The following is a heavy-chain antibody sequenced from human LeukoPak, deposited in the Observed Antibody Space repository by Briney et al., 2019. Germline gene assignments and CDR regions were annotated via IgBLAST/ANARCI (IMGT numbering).Heavy chain of an antibody. CDR1: GFPFSDYW. J-gene: IGHJ5*01. CDR3: ARGREDIVVVPAAIGHAANWFDS. D-gene: IGHD2-2*02. CDR2: INSDGSST. V-gene: IGHV3-74*01. Sequence: GGSLRLSCAASGFPFSDYWMHWVRQAPGRGLVWVSRINSDGSSTNYADSVRGRFTISRDNAKNTLYLQMNSLRAEDTAVYYCARGREDIVVVPAAIGHAANWFDSWGQGTLVTVSS.